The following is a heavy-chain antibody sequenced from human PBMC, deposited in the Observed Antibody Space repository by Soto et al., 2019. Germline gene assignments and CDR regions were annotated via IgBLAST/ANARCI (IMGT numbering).Heavy chain of an antibody. Sequence: GGSLRLSCAAPGFTFSLYSMIWVRQAPGKGLEWVSSISSSSTFIYYADSMKGRFTVSRDNAQNSLYLQLNSLRADDTAVYYCVRARSTDSRPDYWGQGTQVTVSS. CDR1: GFTFSLYS. CDR3: VRARSTDSRPDY. J-gene: IGHJ4*02. D-gene: IGHD3-22*01. V-gene: IGHV3-21*01. CDR2: ISSSSTFI.